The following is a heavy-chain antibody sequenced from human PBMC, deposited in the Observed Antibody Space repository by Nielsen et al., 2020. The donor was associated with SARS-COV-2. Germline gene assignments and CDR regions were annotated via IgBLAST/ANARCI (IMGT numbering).Heavy chain of an antibody. CDR3: VRSRRLWLGDNGDY. CDR2: ISTSASHI. V-gene: IGHV3-21*01. D-gene: IGHD3-10*01. Sequence: GESLKISCAASGFTFSSFSFHWVRQAPGKGLEWVSYISTSASHIFYVDSVKGRFTISRDNAKESLFLQMHSLRVEDTAVYYCVRSRRLWLGDNGDYWGQGTLVTVSS. J-gene: IGHJ4*02. CDR1: GFTFSSFS.